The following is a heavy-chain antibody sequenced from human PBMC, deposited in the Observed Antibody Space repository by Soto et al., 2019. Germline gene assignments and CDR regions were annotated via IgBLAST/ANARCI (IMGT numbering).Heavy chain of an antibody. CDR2: TSYDGSNK. Sequence: GGSLRLSCAASGFTFSNYGIHWVRQAPGKGLEWVALTSYDGSNKYYAESVKGRFTISRDNSKNTLYLQMTSLRAEDTAVYYCAKDIAMVRGVIIDLDVWGQGTTVTVSS. V-gene: IGHV3-30*18. D-gene: IGHD3-10*01. CDR1: GFTFSNYG. CDR3: AKDIAMVRGVIIDLDV. J-gene: IGHJ6*02.